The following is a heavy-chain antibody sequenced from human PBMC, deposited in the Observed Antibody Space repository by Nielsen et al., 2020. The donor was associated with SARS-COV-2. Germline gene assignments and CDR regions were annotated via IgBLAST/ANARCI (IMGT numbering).Heavy chain of an antibody. D-gene: IGHD3-3*01. Sequence: GGSLRLSCAASGFTFSSYEMNWVRQAPGKGLEWVSYISSSGSTIYYADSVKGRFTISRDNAKNSLYLQMNSLRAEDTAVYYCVGYYDFWSGYYPLDYWGQGTLVTVSS. J-gene: IGHJ4*02. CDR3: VGYYDFWSGYYPLDY. CDR2: ISSSGSTI. CDR1: GFTFSSYE. V-gene: IGHV3-48*03.